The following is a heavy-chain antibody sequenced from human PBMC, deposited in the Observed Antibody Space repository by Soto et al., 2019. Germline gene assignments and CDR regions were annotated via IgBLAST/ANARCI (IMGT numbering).Heavy chain of an antibody. CDR1: GDAISSGGYS. Sequence: QLHLQESGSGLVKPSQTLSLTCAVSGDAISSGGYSWTWIRQPAGKGLEWIGCIYHSGSTYYNPSLKSRVTMSVDRSKSQFSLKLSSVTAADTAVYYCARGIVVVPAADFDYWGQGTLVTVTS. V-gene: IGHV4-30-2*01. J-gene: IGHJ4*02. CDR3: ARGIVVVPAADFDY. D-gene: IGHD2-2*01. CDR2: IYHSGST.